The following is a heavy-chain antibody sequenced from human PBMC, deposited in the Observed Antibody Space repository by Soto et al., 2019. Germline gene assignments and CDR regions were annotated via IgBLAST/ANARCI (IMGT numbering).Heavy chain of an antibody. CDR3: VRAQLRTAVAFEV. V-gene: IGHV4-31*03. CDR2: IYYSGST. Sequence: TLPLTCTVSGGSISSGGYYWSWIRQHPGKGLEWIGYIYYSGSTYYNPSLKSRVTISVDTSKNQFSLKLSSVTAADTAVYYCVRAQLRTAVAFEVRCEGILGTVSS. CDR1: GGSISSGGYY. J-gene: IGHJ3*01. D-gene: IGHD6-19*01.